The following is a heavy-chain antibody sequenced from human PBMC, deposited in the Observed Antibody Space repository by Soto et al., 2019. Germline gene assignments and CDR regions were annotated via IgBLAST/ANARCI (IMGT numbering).Heavy chain of an antibody. D-gene: IGHD6-13*01. CDR2: ISGSGGST. Sequence: GGSLRLSCAASGFTFSSYAMSWARQAPGKGLEWVSAISGSGGSTYYADSVKGRFTISRNNSKNTLYLQMNSLRAEDTAVYYCAKVMYSSSWYQLRDYYYYGMDVWGQGTTVTVSS. CDR1: GFTFSSYA. V-gene: IGHV3-23*01. CDR3: AKVMYSSSWYQLRDYYYYGMDV. J-gene: IGHJ6*02.